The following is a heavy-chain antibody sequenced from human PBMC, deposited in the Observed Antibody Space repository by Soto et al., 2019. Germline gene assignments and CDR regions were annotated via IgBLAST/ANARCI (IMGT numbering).Heavy chain of an antibody. J-gene: IGHJ4*02. CDR1: GGSISSGGYY. Sequence: QVQLQESGPGLVKPSQTLSLTCTVSGGSISSGGYYWSWIRQHPGKGLEWIGYIYYSGSSYYNPSLKSRVTISVDTSKNQFSLKLSSVTAADTAVYYCARDWSREGPIDYWGQGTLVTVSS. CDR3: ARDWSREGPIDY. CDR2: IYYSGSS. V-gene: IGHV4-31*03. D-gene: IGHD3-3*01.